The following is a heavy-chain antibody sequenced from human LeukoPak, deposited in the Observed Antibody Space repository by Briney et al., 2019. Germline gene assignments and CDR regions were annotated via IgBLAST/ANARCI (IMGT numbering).Heavy chain of an antibody. V-gene: IGHV4-31*03. Sequence: SETLSLTCTVSGGSISSGGYYWSWIRQHPGKGLEWIGYIYYSGSTYYNPSLKSRVTISGDTSKNQFSLKVNSVTAADTAVYYCAWHVSSDKFDYWGQGTLVTVSS. CDR1: GGSISSGGYY. CDR2: IYYSGST. J-gene: IGHJ4*02. D-gene: IGHD3-22*01. CDR3: AWHVSSDKFDY.